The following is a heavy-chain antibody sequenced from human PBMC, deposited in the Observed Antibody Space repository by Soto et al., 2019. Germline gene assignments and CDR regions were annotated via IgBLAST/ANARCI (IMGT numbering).Heavy chain of an antibody. Sequence: QVQLVQSGAEVKKPGSSVKVSCKASGGTFSSYTISWVRQAPGQGLEWMGRIIPILGIANYAQKFQGRVTITADKSTSTAYMELSSLRSEDTTVYYCARDLTTATDGGWGQGTLVTVSS. D-gene: IGHD2-21*02. J-gene: IGHJ4*02. V-gene: IGHV1-69*08. CDR1: GGTFSSYT. CDR2: IIPILGIA. CDR3: ARDLTTATDGG.